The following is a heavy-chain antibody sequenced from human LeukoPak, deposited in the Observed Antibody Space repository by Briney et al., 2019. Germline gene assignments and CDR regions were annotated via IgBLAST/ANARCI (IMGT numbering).Heavy chain of an antibody. CDR3: ARQNYVWGSYRYHFDY. Sequence: ETLSLTCTVSGGSISSYYWSWIRQPPGKGLEWIGYIYYSGSTNYNPSLKSRVTISVDTSKNQFSLKLSSVTAADTAVYYCARQNYVWGSYRYHFDYWGQGTLVTVSS. J-gene: IGHJ4*02. V-gene: IGHV4-59*08. CDR2: IYYSGST. D-gene: IGHD3-16*02. CDR1: GGSISSYY.